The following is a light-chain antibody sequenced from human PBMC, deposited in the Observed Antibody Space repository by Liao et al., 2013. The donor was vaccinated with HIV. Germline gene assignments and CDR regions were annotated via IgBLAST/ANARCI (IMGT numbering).Light chain of an antibody. Sequence: SYELTQPPSVSAAPGQTARITCERNNIGSKHVHWYQQRPGQAPVLVIYYNGVRPSGIPDRFSDSNSGNTATLTISRVEAGDEADYFCQVWDRSSEHVVFGGGTKLTVL. CDR2: YNG. CDR3: QVWDRSSEHVV. J-gene: IGLJ3*02. V-gene: IGLV3-21*04. CDR1: NIGSKH.